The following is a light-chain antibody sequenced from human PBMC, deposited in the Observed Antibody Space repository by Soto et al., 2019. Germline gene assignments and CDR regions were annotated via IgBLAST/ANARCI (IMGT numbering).Light chain of an antibody. Sequence: QSVLTQPPSLSETPGQRVVLSCSGSTSNIGSNTVNWYQQLPGTAPKAVIYSNSLRPSGVPDRFSGSKSGTSASLAISGLQSEDEADYYCAAWDDNLEGVLFGGGTQLTVL. V-gene: IGLV1-44*01. CDR2: SNS. J-gene: IGLJ2*01. CDR1: TSNIGSNT. CDR3: AAWDDNLEGVL.